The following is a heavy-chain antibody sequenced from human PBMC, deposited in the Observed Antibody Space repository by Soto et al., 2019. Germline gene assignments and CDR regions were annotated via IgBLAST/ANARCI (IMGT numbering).Heavy chain of an antibody. CDR2: IYYTGRT. D-gene: IGHD3-22*01. Sequence: SETLSLTCTVSGGSLKSGGYYWSWIRQHPGRGLEWIGYIYYTGRTYYNPSLESRVTFSVDTSKNQFSLKLSSVTAADTAVYYCARDGYYYDSSGYYPDWGQGTLVPVSS. CDR1: GGSLKSGGYY. J-gene: IGHJ4*02. CDR3: ARDGYYYDSSGYYPD. V-gene: IGHV4-31*02.